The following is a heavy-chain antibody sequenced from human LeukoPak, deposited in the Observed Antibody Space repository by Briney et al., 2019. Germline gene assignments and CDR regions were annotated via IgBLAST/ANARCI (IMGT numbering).Heavy chain of an antibody. CDR2: IYYDGST. Sequence: PSQTLSLTCTVSGGSISSGGYYWTWIRQHPGKGLEWIGYIYYDGSTFYNPSLKSEASISIGTSKKQFSLKLRSVTAADTAVYYCARGSTLVTPAYFDYWGQGTLVTVSS. J-gene: IGHJ4*02. CDR1: GGSISSGGYY. D-gene: IGHD2-21*02. CDR3: ARGSTLVTPAYFDY. V-gene: IGHV4-31*01.